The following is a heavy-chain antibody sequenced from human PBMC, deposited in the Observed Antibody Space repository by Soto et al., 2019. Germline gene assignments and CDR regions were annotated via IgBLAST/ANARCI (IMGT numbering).Heavy chain of an antibody. J-gene: IGHJ6*02. Sequence: ESLKISCKCSGYTFTNYWIDWVRQMPGKGLEWMGIIYPDDSPTVYSPSFQGQVTISVDKSTSTAYLQWSSLNASDTATYYCARPTTPNHYYSYAMDVWGQGTTVTVSS. CDR3: ARPTTPNHYYSYAMDV. D-gene: IGHD1-1*01. CDR2: IYPDDSPT. V-gene: IGHV5-51*01. CDR1: GYTFTNYW.